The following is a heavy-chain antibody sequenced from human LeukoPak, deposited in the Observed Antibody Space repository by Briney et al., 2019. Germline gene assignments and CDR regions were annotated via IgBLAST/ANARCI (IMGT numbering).Heavy chain of an antibody. V-gene: IGHV4-39*07. CDR2: FYYSGST. J-gene: IGHJ5*02. Sequence: SETLSLTCSVSGGSISRSGYYWGWIRQPPGKGLQWIGSFYYSGSTYYNPSLKSRVTISVDTSKNQFSLKLSSVTAADTAVYYCARVWDIWFGPWGQGTLVTVSS. CDR3: ARVWDIWFGP. D-gene: IGHD5-12*01. CDR1: GGSISRSGYY.